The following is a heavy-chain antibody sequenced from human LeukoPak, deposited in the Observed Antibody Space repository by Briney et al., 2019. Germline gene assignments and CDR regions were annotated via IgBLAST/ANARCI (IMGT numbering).Heavy chain of an antibody. J-gene: IGHJ3*02. Sequence: PGGSLRLSCAASGFTFSSYSMNWVRQAPGKGLEWVSSISSSSSYIYYADSVKGRFTISRDNAKNSLYLQMNSLRAEDTAVYYCARALGYCSSTSCFDAFDIWGQGTMVTVSS. CDR2: ISSSSSYI. CDR1: GFTFSSYS. CDR3: ARALGYCSSTSCFDAFDI. D-gene: IGHD2-2*01. V-gene: IGHV3-21*01.